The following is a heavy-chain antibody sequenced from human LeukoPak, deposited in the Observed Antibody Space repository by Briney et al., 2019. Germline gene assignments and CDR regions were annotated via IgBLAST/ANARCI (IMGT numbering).Heavy chain of an antibody. CDR1: GFTFSSYG. Sequence: PGGSLRLSCAAFGFTFSSYGMSWVRQAPGKGLEWVSAISGSGGSTYYADSVKGRFTISRDNSKNTLYLQMNSLRAEDTAVYYCARAVIGAPYYDSSGYPYYFDYWGQGTLVTVSS. V-gene: IGHV3-23*01. J-gene: IGHJ4*02. CDR3: ARAVIGAPYYDSSGYPYYFDY. D-gene: IGHD3-22*01. CDR2: ISGSGGST.